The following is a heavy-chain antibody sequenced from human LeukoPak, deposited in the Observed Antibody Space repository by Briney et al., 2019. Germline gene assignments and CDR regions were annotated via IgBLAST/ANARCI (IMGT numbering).Heavy chain of an antibody. V-gene: IGHV4-59*02. CDR1: GGSVNSYY. CDR2: IYYSGST. D-gene: IGHD1-26*01. CDR3: ARAHGGSSWSGDFQH. Sequence: PSETLSLTCTVSGGSVNSYYWSWIRQSPGKGLEWIGSIYYSGSTNYNPSLESRVTISVDTSKNQFSLKVSSVTAADTAVYYCARAHGGSSWSGDFQHWGQGTLVTVSS. J-gene: IGHJ1*01.